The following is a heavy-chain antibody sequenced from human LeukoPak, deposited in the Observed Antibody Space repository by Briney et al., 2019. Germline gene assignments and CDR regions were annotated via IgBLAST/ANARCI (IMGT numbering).Heavy chain of an antibody. Sequence: ASVKVSCKASGYTFTSYGISWVRQAPGQGLEWMGWISAYNGNTNYAQELQGRVTMTTDTSTSTAYMELRSLRSDDTAVYYCARGWWELTGLDAFDIWGQGTMVTVSP. J-gene: IGHJ3*02. CDR3: ARGWWELTGLDAFDI. CDR1: GYTFTSYG. D-gene: IGHD1-26*01. CDR2: ISAYNGNT. V-gene: IGHV1-18*01.